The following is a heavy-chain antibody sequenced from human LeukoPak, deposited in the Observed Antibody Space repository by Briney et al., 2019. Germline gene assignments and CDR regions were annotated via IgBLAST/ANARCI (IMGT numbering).Heavy chain of an antibody. CDR3: AKFDYGDYSNYFDY. D-gene: IGHD4-17*01. J-gene: IGHJ4*02. CDR1: GGSISRAGYY. V-gene: IGHV4-31*03. Sequence: PSETLSLTCTVSGGSISRAGYYWSWIRQHPGKGLEWIGYIYYSGSTSYNPSLKSRVTISVATSKNRFSLKLSSVTAADTAVYFCAKFDYGDYSNYFDYWGQGTLVTVSS. CDR2: IYYSGST.